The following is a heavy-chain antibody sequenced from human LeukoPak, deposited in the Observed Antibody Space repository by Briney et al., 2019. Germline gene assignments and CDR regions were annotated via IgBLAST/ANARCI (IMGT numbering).Heavy chain of an antibody. V-gene: IGHV4-34*01. J-gene: IGHJ4*02. D-gene: IGHD1-26*01. Sequence: EASETLSLTCAVYGGSFSGYYWSWIRQPPGKGLEWIGEINHSGSTNYNPSLKSRVTISVDTSKNQFSLKLSSVTAADTAVYYCARGRGIVGATFSFDYWGQGTLVTVSS. CDR1: GGSFSGYY. CDR3: ARGRGIVGATFSFDY. CDR2: INHSGST.